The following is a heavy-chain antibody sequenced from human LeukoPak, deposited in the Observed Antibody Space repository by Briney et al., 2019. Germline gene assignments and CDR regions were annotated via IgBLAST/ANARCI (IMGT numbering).Heavy chain of an antibody. CDR3: AKCFRLAAEKYYFDY. D-gene: IGHD6-13*01. J-gene: IGHJ4*02. V-gene: IGHV3-23*01. CDR2: ISSGGSVT. CDR1: GFTFSSHA. Sequence: GGSLRLSCAASGFTFSSHAMSWVRQAPGKGLEWVSTISSGGSVTYYADSVKGRFTISRDNSKYTLFLQMNSLRAEDAAIYYCAKCFRLAAEKYYFDYWGQGTLVTVSS.